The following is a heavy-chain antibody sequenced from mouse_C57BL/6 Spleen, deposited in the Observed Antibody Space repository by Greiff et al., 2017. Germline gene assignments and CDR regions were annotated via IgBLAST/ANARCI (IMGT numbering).Heavy chain of an antibody. CDR3: ARYNDYDEGFAY. V-gene: IGHV7-3*01. J-gene: IGHJ3*01. D-gene: IGHD2-4*01. Sequence: DVQLVASGGGLVQPGGSLSLSCAASGFTFPDYYMSWVRPPPGKALEWLGFIRNKANGYTTEYSASVKGRFTISRDNSQSILYLQLNALRAEDSATYYCARYNDYDEGFAYWGQGTLVTVSA. CDR2: IRNKANGYTT. CDR1: GFTFPDYY.